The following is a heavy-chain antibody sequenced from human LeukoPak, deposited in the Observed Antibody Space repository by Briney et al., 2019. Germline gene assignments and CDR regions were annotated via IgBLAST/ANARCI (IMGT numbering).Heavy chain of an antibody. V-gene: IGHV4-39*01. CDR3: ARRAGYCSSTSCRMDV. CDR2: IYYSGST. D-gene: IGHD2-2*01. CDR1: GGSISSSSYY. Sequence: PSETLSLTCTVSGGSISSSSYYWGWIRQPPGKGLEWIGSIYYSGSTYYNPSLKSRVTISVDTSKNQFSLKLSSVTAADTAVYYCARRAGYCSSTSCRMDVWGKGTTVTVSS. J-gene: IGHJ6*03.